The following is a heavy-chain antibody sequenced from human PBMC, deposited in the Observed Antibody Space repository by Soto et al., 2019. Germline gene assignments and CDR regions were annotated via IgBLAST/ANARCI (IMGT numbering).Heavy chain of an antibody. CDR2: ISGTGSTT. Sequence: GGSLRLSRAASGLTYSTYAMYWVRQAPGRGLEWVSGISGTGSTTYYVDSVKGRFTISRDNSKNTLYLQMNSLRAEDTAIYYCAKALSPYYYGDIDYWGQGTLVTVSS. D-gene: IGHD4-17*01. V-gene: IGHV3-23*01. CDR1: GLTYSTYA. J-gene: IGHJ4*02. CDR3: AKALSPYYYGDIDY.